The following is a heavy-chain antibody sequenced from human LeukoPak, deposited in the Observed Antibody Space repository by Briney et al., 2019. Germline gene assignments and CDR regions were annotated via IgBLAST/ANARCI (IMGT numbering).Heavy chain of an antibody. Sequence: GGSLRLSCAASGFTFSSYWMSWVRQAPGKGLEWVANIKQDGSEKYYVDSVKGRFTISRDNAKNSLYLQMNSLRAEDTAAYYCARDSGGSSGYRFTRFFDYWGQGTLVTVSS. J-gene: IGHJ4*02. V-gene: IGHV3-7*01. CDR1: GFTFSSYW. D-gene: IGHD3-22*01. CDR3: ARDSGGSSGYRFTRFFDY. CDR2: IKQDGSEK.